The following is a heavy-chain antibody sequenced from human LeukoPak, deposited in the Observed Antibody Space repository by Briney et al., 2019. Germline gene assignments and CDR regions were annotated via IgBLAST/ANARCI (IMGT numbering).Heavy chain of an antibody. CDR3: ARTLISVEQLVPLDFDY. V-gene: IGHV4-39*01. J-gene: IGHJ4*02. CDR2: IYYSGST. Sequence: TASETLSLTCTVSGGSISSYYWGWIRQPPGKGLEWIGSIYYSGSTYYNPSLKSRVTISVDTSKNQFSLKLSSVTAADTAVYYCARTLISVEQLVPLDFDYWGQGTLVTVSS. D-gene: IGHD6-6*01. CDR1: GGSISSYY.